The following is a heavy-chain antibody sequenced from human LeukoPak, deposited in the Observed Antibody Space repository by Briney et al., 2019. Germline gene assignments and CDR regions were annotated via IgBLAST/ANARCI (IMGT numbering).Heavy chain of an antibody. Sequence: ASVKVSCKASGYTFTTYGISWVRQAPGQGLEWMGWISAYRGNTNYAQKVQGRVTMTTHTSTSTAYMELRSLRSDDAAVYYCARGPYSGSPVGYYYYYYMDVWGKGTTVTVSS. D-gene: IGHD1-26*01. CDR2: ISAYRGNT. J-gene: IGHJ6*03. V-gene: IGHV1-18*01. CDR1: GYTFTTYG. CDR3: ARGPYSGSPVGYYYYYYMDV.